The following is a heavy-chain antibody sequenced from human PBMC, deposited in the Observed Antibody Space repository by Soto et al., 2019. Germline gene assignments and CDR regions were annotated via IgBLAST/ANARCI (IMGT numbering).Heavy chain of an antibody. D-gene: IGHD2-15*01. J-gene: IGHJ4*02. Sequence: ASVKVSCKASGGTFSSYAISWVRQAPGQGLEWMGGIIPIFGTANYAQKFQGRVTITADESTSTAYMELSSLRSEDTAVYYCARGVTVVGASAFVDYFDYWGQGTLVTVSS. CDR2: IIPIFGTA. CDR3: ARGVTVVGASAFVDYFDY. V-gene: IGHV1-69*13. CDR1: GGTFSSYA.